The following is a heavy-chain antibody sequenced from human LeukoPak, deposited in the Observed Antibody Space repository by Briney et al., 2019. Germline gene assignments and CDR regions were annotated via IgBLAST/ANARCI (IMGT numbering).Heavy chain of an antibody. J-gene: IGHJ4*02. CDR3: ARVISDGSGSYYPDY. CDR2: IYTSGST. D-gene: IGHD3-10*01. V-gene: IGHV4-4*07. CDR1: GGSISSYY. Sequence: PSETLSLTCTVSGGSISSYYWSWIRQPAGKGLEWIGRIYTSGSTNYNPSLKSRVTMSVDTSKNQFSLKLSSVTAADTAVYYCARVISDGSGSYYPDYWGQGTLVTVSS.